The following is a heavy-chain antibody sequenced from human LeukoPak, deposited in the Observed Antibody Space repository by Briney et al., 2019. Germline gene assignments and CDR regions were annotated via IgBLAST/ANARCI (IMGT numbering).Heavy chain of an antibody. CDR3: ARRKFPYYYYYMDV. V-gene: IGHV4-38-2*02. J-gene: IGHJ6*03. CDR1: GYSISSGYY. Sequence: SETLSLTCTVSGYSISSGYYWGWIRQPPGKGLEWIGSIYHSGSTYYNPSLKSRVTISVDTSKNQFSLKLSSVTAADTAVYYCARRKFPYYYYYMDVWGKGTTVTISS. CDR2: IYHSGST.